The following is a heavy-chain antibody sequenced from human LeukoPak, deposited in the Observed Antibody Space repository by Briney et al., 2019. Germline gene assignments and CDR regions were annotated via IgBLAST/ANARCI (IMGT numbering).Heavy chain of an antibody. CDR3: ARGSSIAAAGRDWFDP. D-gene: IGHD6-13*01. CDR2: MNPNSGNT. J-gene: IGHJ5*02. CDR1: GYTFTSYD. V-gene: IGHV1-8*01. Sequence: ASVKVSCKASGYTFTSYDINWVRQATGQGLEWMGWMNPNSGNTGYAQKFQGRVTMTRNTSISTAYMELSSLRSEDTAVYYCARGSSIAAAGRDWFDPWGQGTLVTVSS.